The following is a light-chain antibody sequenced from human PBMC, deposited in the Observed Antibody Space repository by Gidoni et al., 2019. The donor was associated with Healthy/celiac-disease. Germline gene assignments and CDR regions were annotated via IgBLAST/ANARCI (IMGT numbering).Light chain of an antibody. J-gene: IGKJ2*02. CDR2: GVS. CDR3: QQYNNWPPPCT. CDR1: QSVSSN. Sequence: EIVMTQSPATLSVSPGERATLSCRASQSVSSNLAWYQQKPGQAPRLLIYGVSTRATGIPARFSGSGSGTEFTLTISSLQSEDFAVYYCQQYNNWPPPCTFGQXTKLEIK. V-gene: IGKV3-15*01.